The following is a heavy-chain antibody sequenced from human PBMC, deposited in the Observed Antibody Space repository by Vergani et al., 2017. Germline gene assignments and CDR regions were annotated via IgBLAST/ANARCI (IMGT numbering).Heavy chain of an antibody. Sequence: EVQLVESGGGLVKPGGSLRLTCAASGFTFSSYSMNWVRQAPGKGLEWVSSISSSSSYIYYADSAKGRFTISRDNAKNSLYLQMNSLRAEDTAVYYCARESRTRAGGMDVWGQGTTVTVSS. J-gene: IGHJ6*02. V-gene: IGHV3-21*01. D-gene: IGHD6-19*01. CDR1: GFTFSSYS. CDR3: ARESRTRAGGMDV. CDR2: ISSSSSYI.